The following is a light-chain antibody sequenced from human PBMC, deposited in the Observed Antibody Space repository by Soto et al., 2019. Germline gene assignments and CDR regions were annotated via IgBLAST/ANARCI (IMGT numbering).Light chain of an antibody. Sequence: DIQVTQSPYSLSGCVGDRVTITCRASQSISTYLIWYQQKPGKAPKLLIYATSSLQSGVPSRFSGSGSGTDFTLTISSLQPEDFATYYCQQSYSTPPGTFGQGTKVDI. CDR2: ATS. CDR1: QSISTY. CDR3: QQSYSTPPGT. J-gene: IGKJ1*01. V-gene: IGKV1-39*01.